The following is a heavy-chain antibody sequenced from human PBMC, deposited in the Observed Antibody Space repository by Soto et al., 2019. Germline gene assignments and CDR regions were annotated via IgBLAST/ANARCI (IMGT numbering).Heavy chain of an antibody. V-gene: IGHV3-33*01. D-gene: IGHD2-2*02. CDR2: IWYDGSNK. CDR3: ARDDGYCSSTSCYNNWFDP. Sequence: VAVIWYDGSNKYYADSVKGRFTISRDNSKNTLYLQMNSLRAEDTAVYYCARDDGYCSSTSCYNNWFDPWGQGTLVTVSS. J-gene: IGHJ5*02.